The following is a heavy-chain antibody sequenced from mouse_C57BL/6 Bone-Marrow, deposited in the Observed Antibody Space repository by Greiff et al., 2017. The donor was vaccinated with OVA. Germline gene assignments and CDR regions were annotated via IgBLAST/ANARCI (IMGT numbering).Heavy chain of an antibody. V-gene: IGHV6-3*01. J-gene: IGHJ4*01. D-gene: IGHD3-2*02. Sequence: EVMLVESGGGLVQPGGSMKLSCVASGFTFSNYWMNWVRQSPEKGLEWVAQIRLKSDNYATHYAESVKGRFTISRDDSKSSVYLQMNNLRAEDTGIYYCTDSSGYYAMDYWGQGTSVTVSS. CDR2: IRLKSDNYAT. CDR1: GFTFSNYW. CDR3: TDSSGYYAMDY.